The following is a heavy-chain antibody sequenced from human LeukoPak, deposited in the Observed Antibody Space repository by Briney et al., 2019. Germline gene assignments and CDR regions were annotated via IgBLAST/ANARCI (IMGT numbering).Heavy chain of an antibody. CDR1: GFTFSSYA. CDR2: ISYDGSNK. J-gene: IGHJ4*02. D-gene: IGHD6-19*01. Sequence: PGGSLRLSCAASGFTFSSYAMHWVRQAPGKGLEWVAVISYDGSNKYYADSVKGRFTISRDNSKNTLYLQMNSLRAEDTAVYYCARGARDSSGWYLLTSFDYWGQGTLVTVSS. V-gene: IGHV3-30*04. CDR3: ARGARDSSGWYLLTSFDY.